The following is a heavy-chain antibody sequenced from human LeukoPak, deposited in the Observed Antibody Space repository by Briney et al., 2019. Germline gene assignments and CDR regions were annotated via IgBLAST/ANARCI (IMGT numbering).Heavy chain of an antibody. J-gene: IGHJ4*02. V-gene: IGHV4-34*01. Sequence: SETPSLTCAVYGGSFSGYYWSWIRQPPGKGLEWIGEINHSGSTNYNPSLTSRVTISVDTSKNQFSLKLSSVTAADTAVYYCARGPSKDYWGQGTLVTVSS. CDR2: INHSGST. CDR3: ARGPSKDY. D-gene: IGHD2/OR15-2a*01. CDR1: GGSFSGYY.